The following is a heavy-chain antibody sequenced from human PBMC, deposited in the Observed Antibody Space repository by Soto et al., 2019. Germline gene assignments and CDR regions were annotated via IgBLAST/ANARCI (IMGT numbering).Heavy chain of an antibody. CDR2: IIPIFGTA. J-gene: IGHJ6*02. CDR3: ARDGCSGGSCCPRWYYYGMDV. CDR1: GGTFSSYA. Sequence: QVQLVQSGAEVKKPGSSVKVSCKASGGTFSSYAISWVRQAPGQGLEWMGGIIPIFGTANYAQKFQGRVTITADESTSTAYMELSSLRSEDTAVYYCARDGCSGGSCCPRWYYYGMDVWGQGTTVTVSS. D-gene: IGHD2-15*01. V-gene: IGHV1-69*12.